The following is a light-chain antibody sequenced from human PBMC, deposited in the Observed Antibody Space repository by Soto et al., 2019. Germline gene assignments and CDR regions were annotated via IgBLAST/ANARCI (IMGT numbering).Light chain of an antibody. CDR3: QQSHSPPVT. V-gene: IGKV1-12*01. Sequence: DIQVTQAPSSVSASVGHRVTITCRASQGISNWLAWYQQKPGKAPQLLIYAASNLQSGVPSRFSGSGSGTDFTLTINSLQPEDSATYYCQQSHSPPVTFGQGTRWIS. CDR2: AAS. J-gene: IGKJ1*01. CDR1: QGISNW.